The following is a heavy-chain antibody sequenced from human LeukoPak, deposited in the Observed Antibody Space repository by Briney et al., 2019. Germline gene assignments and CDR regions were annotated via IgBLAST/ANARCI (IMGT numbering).Heavy chain of an antibody. J-gene: IGHJ3*02. V-gene: IGHV1-46*01. CDR2: INPSGGST. Sequence: GASVKVSCKASGYTFTSYYMHWVRQAPGQGLEWMGIINPSGGSTSYAQKFQGRVTMTRDMSTSTVYMELSSLRSEDTAVYYCARESLYYYDSSGYSPDNDAFDIWGQGTMVTVSS. CDR1: GYTFTSYY. D-gene: IGHD3-22*01. CDR3: ARESLYYYDSSGYSPDNDAFDI.